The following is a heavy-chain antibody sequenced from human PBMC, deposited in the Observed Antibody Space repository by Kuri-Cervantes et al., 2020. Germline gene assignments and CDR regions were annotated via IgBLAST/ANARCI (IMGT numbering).Heavy chain of an antibody. CDR3: ASQMPDYIWGSYRYTEYFQH. CDR2: ISAYNGNT. D-gene: IGHD3-16*02. J-gene: IGHJ1*01. Sequence: ASVKVSCKASGYTFTSYGISWVRQAPGQGLEWMGWISAYNGNTNYAQKLQGRVTMTTDTSTSTAYMELSSLRSEDTAVYYCASQMPDYIWGSYRYTEYFQHWGQGTLVTVSS. V-gene: IGHV1-18*01. CDR1: GYTFTSYG.